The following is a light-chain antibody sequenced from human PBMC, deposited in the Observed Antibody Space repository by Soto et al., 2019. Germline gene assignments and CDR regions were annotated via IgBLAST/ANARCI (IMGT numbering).Light chain of an antibody. J-gene: IGKJ1*01. CDR2: DAS. V-gene: IGKV3-15*01. Sequence: VLTPSPATLSETKGERSTLSCRARQTVSSHLAWYQQKPGQAPRLVIDDASTRATGIPARFSGSGSGTEFTLTISSLQSEDIAVYYCHQYDDWPQTFGQGTKV. CDR3: HQYDDWPQT. CDR1: QTVSSH.